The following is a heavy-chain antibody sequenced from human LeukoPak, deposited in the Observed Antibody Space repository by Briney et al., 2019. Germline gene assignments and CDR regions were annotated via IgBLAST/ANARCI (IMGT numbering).Heavy chain of an antibody. CDR2: ISSSSDYI. CDR3: ATDPWGSSSF. J-gene: IGHJ4*02. CDR1: GFTFSTYS. V-gene: IGHV3-21*06. D-gene: IGHD6-6*01. Sequence: PGGSLRLSCAASGFTFSTYSMNCVRQAPGKGLEWVSSISSSSDYIHYADSLKGRFTISRDNAKNSLYLQMNSLRAEDTAVYYCATDPWGSSSFWGQGTLVTVSS.